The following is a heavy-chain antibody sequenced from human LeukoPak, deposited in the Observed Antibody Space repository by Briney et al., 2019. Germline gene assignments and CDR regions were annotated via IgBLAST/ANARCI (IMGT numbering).Heavy chain of an antibody. CDR3: ARDGYSSSWSRPYYYYMDV. D-gene: IGHD6-13*01. CDR2: IYYSGST. CDR1: GGSFSGYY. Sequence: TSETLSLTCAVYGGSFSGYYWSWIRQPPGKGLEWIGYIYYSGSTNYNPSLKSRVTISVDTSKNQFSLKLSSVTAADTAVYYCARDGYSSSWSRPYYYYMDVWGKGTTVTVSS. J-gene: IGHJ6*03. V-gene: IGHV4-59*01.